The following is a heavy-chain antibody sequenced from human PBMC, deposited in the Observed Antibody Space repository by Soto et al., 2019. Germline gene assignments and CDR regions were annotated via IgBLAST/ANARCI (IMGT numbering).Heavy chain of an antibody. CDR2: ISSDSNYI. CDR1: GFTLSNFN. CDR3: ARDTDILTGGTFNWFDP. V-gene: IGHV3-21*01. D-gene: IGHD3-9*01. Sequence: PGGSLRLSCAASGFTLSNFNMNWVRQTPGKGLEWVSSISSDSNYIFYADSMKGRFTISRDDAKNSLYLQMNSLRAEDTAVYYCARDTDILTGGTFNWFDPWGHGTMVTFYS. J-gene: IGHJ5*02.